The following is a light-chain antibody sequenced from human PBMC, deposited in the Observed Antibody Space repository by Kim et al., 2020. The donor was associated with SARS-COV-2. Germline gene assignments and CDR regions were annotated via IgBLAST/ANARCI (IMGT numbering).Light chain of an antibody. J-gene: IGLJ3*02. V-gene: IGLV3-1*01. CDR3: QAWDSSTTCV. Sequence: SYELTQPPSVSVSPGQTASITCSGDKLGDKYACWYQQKPGQSPALVIFQDTKRPSGIPERFSGSKSGNTATLTISGTQPTDEAYYYCQAWDSSTTCVFVG. CDR1: KLGDKY. CDR2: QDT.